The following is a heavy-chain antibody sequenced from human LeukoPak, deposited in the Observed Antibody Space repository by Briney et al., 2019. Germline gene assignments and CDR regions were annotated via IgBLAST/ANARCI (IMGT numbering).Heavy chain of an antibody. V-gene: IGHV1-69*05. CDR2: IIPIFGTA. J-gene: IGHJ5*02. Sequence: SVKVSCKASGGTFSSYAISWVREAPGQGLEWMGGIIPIFGTANYAQKFQGRVTITTDESTSTAYMELSSLRSEDTAVYYCATDFSGRGNWFDPWGQGTLVTVSS. CDR3: ATDFSGRGNWFDP. CDR1: GGTFSSYA. D-gene: IGHD1-26*01.